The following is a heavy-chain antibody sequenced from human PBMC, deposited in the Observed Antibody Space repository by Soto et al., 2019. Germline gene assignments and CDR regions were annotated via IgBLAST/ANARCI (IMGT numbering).Heavy chain of an antibody. Sequence: PGGSLRLSCAASGFTFSDYYMSWIRQAPGKGLEWVSYISSSGSTIYYADSVEGRFTISRDNAKNSLYLQMNSLRAEDTAVYYCASGYSSSWYVPPIDAFDIWGQGTMVTVS. CDR3: ASGYSSSWYVPPIDAFDI. J-gene: IGHJ3*02. V-gene: IGHV3-11*01. CDR2: ISSSGSTI. D-gene: IGHD6-13*01. CDR1: GFTFSDYY.